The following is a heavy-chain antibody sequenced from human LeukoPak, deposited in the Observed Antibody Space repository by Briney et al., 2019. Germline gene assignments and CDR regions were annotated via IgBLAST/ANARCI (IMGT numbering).Heavy chain of an antibody. J-gene: IGHJ6*02. CDR3: ARATAVAGTGYYYGMDV. CDR1: GFTFSSYA. V-gene: IGHV3-64*01. CDR2: ISSNGGST. Sequence: GSLRLSCAASGFTFSSYAMHWVRQAPGKGLEYVSAISSNGGSTYYANSVKGRFTISRDNSKNTLYLQMGSLRAEDMAVYYCARATAVAGTGYYYGMDVWGQETTVTVSS. D-gene: IGHD6-19*01.